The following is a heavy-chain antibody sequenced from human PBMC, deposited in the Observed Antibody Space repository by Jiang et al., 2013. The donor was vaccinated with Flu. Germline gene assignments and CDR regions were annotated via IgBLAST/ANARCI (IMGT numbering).Heavy chain of an antibody. CDR2: IDYNDDK. V-gene: IGHV2-70*01. CDR1: GFSLSTNGMC. CDR3: ARLMYYYDSSGYQNVFDP. D-gene: IGHD3-22*01. J-gene: IGHJ5*02. Sequence: KPTQTLTLTCTFSGFSLSTNGMCVSWIRQPPGKALEWLALIDYNDDKFYSTSLKTRLTISKDTSKNQVVLTMTNMDPVDTATYYCARLMYYYDSSGYQNVFDPWGQGTLVTVSS.